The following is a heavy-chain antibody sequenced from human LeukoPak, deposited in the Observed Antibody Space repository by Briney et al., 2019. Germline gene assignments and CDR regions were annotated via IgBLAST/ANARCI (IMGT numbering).Heavy chain of an antibody. D-gene: IGHD3-10*01. CDR1: GGSISSGGYY. V-gene: IGHV4-31*03. CDR2: IYCSGST. J-gene: IGHJ4*02. CDR3: ARSMVRGVIDY. Sequence: SQTLSLTCTVSGGSISSGGYYWSWIRQHPGKGLEWIGYIYCSGSTYYNPSLKSRVTISVDTSKNQFSLKLSSVTAADTAVYYCARSMVRGVIDYWGQGTLVTVSS.